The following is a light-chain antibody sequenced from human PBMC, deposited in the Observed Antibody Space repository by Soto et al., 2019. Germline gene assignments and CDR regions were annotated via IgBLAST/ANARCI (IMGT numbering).Light chain of an antibody. CDR2: DVS. Sequence: QSALTQSRSVSGSPGQSVTISCTGTSSDVGGYNHVSWYQQNPGEAPKVMIFDVSKRPSGVPDRFSGSKSDNTASLTISGLQAEDEADYYCCSYAGSSAYVFGAGTKVTVL. CDR3: CSYAGSSAYV. V-gene: IGLV2-11*01. CDR1: SSDVGGYNH. J-gene: IGLJ1*01.